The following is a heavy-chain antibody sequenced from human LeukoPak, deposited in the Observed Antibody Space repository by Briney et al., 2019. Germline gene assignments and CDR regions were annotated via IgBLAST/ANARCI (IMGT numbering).Heavy chain of an antibody. V-gene: IGHV3-7*04. J-gene: IGHJ4*02. CDR3: ARGDAFSGDN. CDR2: IHPEGNEK. CDR1: GFIFTNFW. Sequence: PGGSLRLSWAVCGFIFTNFWMRWVRQATGRGLEWVANIHPEGNEKYHVESVKGRFTISRDNTKNLLFLQMNGLRVEDTAVYYCARGDAFSGDNWGQGTLVTVSS.